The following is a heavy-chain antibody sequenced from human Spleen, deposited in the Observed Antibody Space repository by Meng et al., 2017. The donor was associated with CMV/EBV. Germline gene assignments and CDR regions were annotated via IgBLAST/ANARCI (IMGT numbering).Heavy chain of an antibody. V-gene: IGHV1-2*02. Sequence: YTFSDYYMHWVRQAPGQGLEWMGWIYPGSGGTNYAQKFQGRVTMTRDTSISTAYLELSRLRSDDTAVYYCARVTSYCSAVSCSWFDPWGQGTLVTVSS. D-gene: IGHD2-15*01. J-gene: IGHJ5*02. CDR3: ARVTSYCSAVSCSWFDP. CDR1: YTFSDYY. CDR2: IYPGSGGT.